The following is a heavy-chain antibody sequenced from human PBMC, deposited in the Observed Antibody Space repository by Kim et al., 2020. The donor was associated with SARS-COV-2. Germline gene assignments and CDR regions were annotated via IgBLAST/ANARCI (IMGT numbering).Heavy chain of an antibody. V-gene: IGHV3-7*01. D-gene: IGHD6-19*01. Sequence: YYVDSVKGRFTISRDNAKNSLYLQMNSLRAEDTAVYYCASNIAVAGPSGVWGQGTTVTVSS. J-gene: IGHJ6*02. CDR3: ASNIAVAGPSGV.